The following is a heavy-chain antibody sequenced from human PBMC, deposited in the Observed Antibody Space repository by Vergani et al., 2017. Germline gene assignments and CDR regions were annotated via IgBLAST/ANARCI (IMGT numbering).Heavy chain of an antibody. CDR2: ISNDGRHT. V-gene: IGHV3-30*04. J-gene: IGHJ6*04. CDR1: GFIFQNYT. Sequence: VQLVESGGGLVKPGGSLRLSCAASGFIFQNYTMHWVRQAPGKGLEWVALISNDGRHTYYADSVRGRFSISRDNSKNTLYLQMNSLRTEDTANYYCRGEMDVWGKGTTVTVSS. CDR3: RGEMDV.